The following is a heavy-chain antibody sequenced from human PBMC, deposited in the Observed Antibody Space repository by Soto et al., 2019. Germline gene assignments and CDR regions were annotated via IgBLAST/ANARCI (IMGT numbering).Heavy chain of an antibody. CDR3: ARTYSSSWSPCDY. J-gene: IGHJ4*02. Sequence: QVQLQQWGAGLLKPSETLSLTCAVYGGYFSGYYWSWVRQTPGKGLELIGEINHSGSTNYNPSLKSRVTITVATSKIQYSLKLSAVTPADTAVYYCARTYSSSWSPCDYWGQGTLVTVSS. D-gene: IGHD6-13*01. CDR2: INHSGST. V-gene: IGHV4-34*01. CDR1: GGYFSGYY.